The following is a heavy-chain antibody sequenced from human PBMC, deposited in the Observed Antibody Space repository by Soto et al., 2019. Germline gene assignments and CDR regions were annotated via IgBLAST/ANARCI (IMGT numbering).Heavy chain of an antibody. Sequence: SETLSLTCTVSGGSISSYYWSWIRQPPGKGLEWIGYIYYSGSTNYNPSLKSRVTIPVDTSKNQFSLKLSSVTAADTAVYYCARAVDLRFLGFDPWGQGTLVTVSS. D-gene: IGHD3-3*01. CDR1: GGSISSYY. CDR2: IYYSGST. CDR3: ARAVDLRFLGFDP. J-gene: IGHJ5*02. V-gene: IGHV4-59*01.